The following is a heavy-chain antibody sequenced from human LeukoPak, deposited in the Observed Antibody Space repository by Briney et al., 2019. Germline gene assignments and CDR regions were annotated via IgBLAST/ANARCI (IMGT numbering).Heavy chain of an antibody. CDR3: ARGKGYYDSSGYYY. Sequence: SETLSLTCGDYDGSFSGYYWSWIRQPPGKALEWIGEINHSGSTKYNASLKSRVTISVDTSKNQFSLKLSSVTAADTAVYYCARGKGYYDSSGYYYWGQGSLVTVSS. D-gene: IGHD3-22*01. CDR2: INHSGST. CDR1: DGSFSGYY. V-gene: IGHV4-34*01. J-gene: IGHJ4*02.